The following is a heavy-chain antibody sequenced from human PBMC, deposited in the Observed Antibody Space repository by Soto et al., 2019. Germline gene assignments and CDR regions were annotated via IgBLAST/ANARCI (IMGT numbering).Heavy chain of an antibody. CDR3: ARDGVVPTMD. J-gene: IGHJ4*02. CDR1: GNSFTGYY. CDR2: INPKSGGT. V-gene: IGHV1-2*02. D-gene: IGHD5-12*01. Sequence: QVQMVQSGAEVKKPGASVKVSCKASGNSFTGYYVHWVRQAPGQGLEWMGWINPKSGGTKYAQKFQGRVTMTRDTSINTAYMELSSLRSDDTAVYFCARDGVVPTMDWGQATLVTVSS.